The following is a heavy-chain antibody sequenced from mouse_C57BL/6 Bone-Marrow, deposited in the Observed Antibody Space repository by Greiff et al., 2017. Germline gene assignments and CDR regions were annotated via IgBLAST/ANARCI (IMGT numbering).Heavy chain of an antibody. CDR1: GYTFTSYD. J-gene: IGHJ1*03. Sequence: QVQLKESGPELVKPGASVKLSCKASGYTFTSYDINWVKQRPGQGLEWIVWIYPIDGSTKYNAKFKGKATLTVDTSSITTYMELHSLTSEDSAVYFCARLEFDGSSGDWYFDVWGTGTTVTVSS. CDR3: ARLEFDGSSGDWYFDV. V-gene: IGHV1-85*01. CDR2: IYPIDGST. D-gene: IGHD1-1*01.